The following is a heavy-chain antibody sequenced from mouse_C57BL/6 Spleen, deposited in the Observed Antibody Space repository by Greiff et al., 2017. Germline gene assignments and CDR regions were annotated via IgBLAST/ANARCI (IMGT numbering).Heavy chain of an antibody. J-gene: IGHJ4*01. D-gene: IGHD1-1*01. Sequence: EVQLQESGPELVKPGDSVKISCKASGYSFTGYFMNWVMQSHGKSLEWIGRINPYNGDTFYNQKFKGKATLTVDKSSSTAHMELRSLTSEDSAVYYCARWGYYGSDYYAMDYWGQGTSVTVSS. CDR2: INPYNGDT. CDR1: GYSFTGYF. CDR3: ARWGYYGSDYYAMDY. V-gene: IGHV1-20*01.